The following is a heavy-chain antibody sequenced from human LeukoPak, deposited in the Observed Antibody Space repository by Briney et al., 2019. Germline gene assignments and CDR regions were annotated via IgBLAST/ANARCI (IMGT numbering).Heavy chain of an antibody. CDR2: ISYDGSNK. D-gene: IGHD6-13*01. CDR3: AKDLVPSAAAGALILNY. CDR1: GFTFSSYG. Sequence: GGSLRLSCAASGFTFSSYGMHWVRQAPGKGLEWVAVISYDGSNKYYADSVKGRFSISRDNSKNTLYLQMNSLRAEDTAVYYCAKDLVPSAAAGALILNYWGQGTLVTVSS. J-gene: IGHJ4*02. V-gene: IGHV3-30*18.